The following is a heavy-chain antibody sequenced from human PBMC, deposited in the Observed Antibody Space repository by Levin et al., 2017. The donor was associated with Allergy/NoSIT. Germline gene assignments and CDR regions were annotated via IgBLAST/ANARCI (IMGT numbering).Heavy chain of an antibody. V-gene: IGHV1-2*06. CDR3: ARDWEHVYDF. J-gene: IGHJ4*02. D-gene: IGHD1/OR15-1a*01. CDR1: GYTFSQYY. Sequence: ASVKVSCKTSGYTFSQYYIHWVRQAPGQGLEWVGQINPKTGATEYAPKFQGGVTITRDTSISTYYLDLTSLTSDDTAVFYCARDWEHVYDFWGQGALITVSS. CDR2: INPKTGAT.